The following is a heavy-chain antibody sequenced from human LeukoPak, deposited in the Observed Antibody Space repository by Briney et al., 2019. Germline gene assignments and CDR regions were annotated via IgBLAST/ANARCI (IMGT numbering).Heavy chain of an antibody. CDR2: IHSGGST. Sequence: GGALRLSRAPSRFAVSSNYMNWVRPAPGRGVEWVSIIHSGGSTYYADSVKGGFTTSGENSKNSLYLQMTSLRAEDTAVYYCARQEVVEDTFDIWGKGTMVTVS. V-gene: IGHV3-53*01. CDR3: ARQEVVEDTFDI. D-gene: IGHD2-15*01. J-gene: IGHJ3*02. CDR1: RFAVSSNY.